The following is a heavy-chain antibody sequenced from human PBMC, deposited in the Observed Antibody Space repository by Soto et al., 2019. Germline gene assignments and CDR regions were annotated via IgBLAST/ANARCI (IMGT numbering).Heavy chain of an antibody. J-gene: IGHJ3*02. Sequence: EVQLVQSGAEVKKPGESLKISCKGSGYSFTSYWIGWVRQMPGKGLEWMGIIYPGDSDTRYSPSFQGQVTISADKSISTAYLQGSSLKASDTAMYYCARQKLGYCSGGSCYPLDAFDIWGQGTMVTVSS. D-gene: IGHD2-15*01. CDR3: ARQKLGYCSGGSCYPLDAFDI. V-gene: IGHV5-51*01. CDR1: GYSFTSYW. CDR2: IYPGDSDT.